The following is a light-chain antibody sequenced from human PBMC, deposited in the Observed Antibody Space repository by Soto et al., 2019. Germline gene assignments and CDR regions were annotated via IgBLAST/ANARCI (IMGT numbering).Light chain of an antibody. Sequence: QSVLTQPASVSGSPGQSITISCTGTSSDVGSYNLVSWYQQHPGKAPKLMIYEGSKRPSGVSNRFSGSKSGNTASLTISGLQAEDEADYYCFSYAGSSTAYVFGTGTKLTVL. CDR1: SSDVGSYNL. V-gene: IGLV2-23*01. CDR3: FSYAGSSTAYV. J-gene: IGLJ1*01. CDR2: EGS.